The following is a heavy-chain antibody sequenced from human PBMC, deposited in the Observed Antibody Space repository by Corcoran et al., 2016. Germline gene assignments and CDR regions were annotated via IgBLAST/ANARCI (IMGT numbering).Heavy chain of an antibody. Sequence: QLQLQESGPGLVKPSETLSLTCIVSGGSISSSTYFWGWIRQPPGKGLEWIATIYYTGRTFYNPSLKSRVTISVDTSKDQFSLQLSSVTAADTAVYDCASQPQASGGFYGMDVWGQGTMVTVSS. V-gene: IGHV4-39*07. CDR2: IYYTGRT. D-gene: IGHD1-26*01. J-gene: IGHJ6*02. CDR3: ASQPQASGGFYGMDV. CDR1: GGSISSSTYF.